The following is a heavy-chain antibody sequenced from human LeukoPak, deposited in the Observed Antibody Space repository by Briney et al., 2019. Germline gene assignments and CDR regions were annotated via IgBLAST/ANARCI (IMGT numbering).Heavy chain of an antibody. CDR3: AKRNSYAFGY. J-gene: IGHJ4*02. Sequence: GGSLRLSCAASGFTFSSYGMHWVRQAPGKGLEWVAVISYDGSNKYYADSVKGRFTISRDNSKNTLYLQMNSLRAEDTAVYYCAKRNSYAFGYWGQGTLVTVSS. V-gene: IGHV3-30*18. CDR1: GFTFSSYG. CDR2: ISYDGSNK. D-gene: IGHD5-18*01.